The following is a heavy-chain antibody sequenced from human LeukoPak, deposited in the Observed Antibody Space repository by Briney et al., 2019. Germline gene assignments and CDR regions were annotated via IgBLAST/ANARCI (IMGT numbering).Heavy chain of an antibody. Sequence: SETLSLTCTVSGGSISSGDYYWSWIRQSPGKGLEWIGYIYYTGSTNYNPSLKSRVTISVDTSKNHFSLRLSSVTAADTAVYYCAREGGSIAAAGIDYWGQGTLVTVSS. CDR3: AREGGSIAAAGIDY. CDR2: IYYTGST. CDR1: GGSISSGDYY. D-gene: IGHD6-13*01. J-gene: IGHJ4*02. V-gene: IGHV4-61*03.